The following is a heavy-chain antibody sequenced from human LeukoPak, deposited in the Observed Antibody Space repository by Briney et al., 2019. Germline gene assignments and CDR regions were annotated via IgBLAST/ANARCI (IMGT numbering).Heavy chain of an antibody. Sequence: SETLSLTCTVPGGSISSYYWSWIRQPPGKGLEWIGYIYYSGSTNYNPSLKSRVTISVDTSKNQFSLKLSSVTAADTAVYYCARVGDWPLIDYWGQGTLVTVSS. D-gene: IGHD2-21*02. V-gene: IGHV4-59*01. CDR3: ARVGDWPLIDY. J-gene: IGHJ4*02. CDR2: IYYSGST. CDR1: GGSISSYY.